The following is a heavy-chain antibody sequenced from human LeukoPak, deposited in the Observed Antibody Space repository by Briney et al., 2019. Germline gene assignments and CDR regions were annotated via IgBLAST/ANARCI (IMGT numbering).Heavy chain of an antibody. J-gene: IGHJ4*02. CDR3: ARTTYSSSWLFDY. V-gene: IGHV4-59*01. D-gene: IGHD6-13*01. Sequence: PSETLSLTCTVSGGSISIYYWSWIRQPPGKGLEWSAYMYHSGNTNYNPSLKSRVTISVDTSKNQFSLKLSSVTAADTAVYYCARTTYSSSWLFDYWGQGTLVTVSS. CDR2: MYHSGNT. CDR1: GGSISIYY.